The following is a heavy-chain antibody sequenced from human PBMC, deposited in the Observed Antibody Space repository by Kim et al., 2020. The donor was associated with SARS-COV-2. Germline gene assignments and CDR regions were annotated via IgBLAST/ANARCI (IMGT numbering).Heavy chain of an antibody. Sequence: GGSLRLSFAASGFTFSSYGMHWVRQAPGKGLEWVAVIWYDESIKYYADSVKGRFTISRDNSKNTLFLQMDSLTAEDTAVYYCARSGEAVGIAEYFHPWGQGTLVIVSS. CDR1: GFTFSSYG. CDR2: IWYDESIK. D-gene: IGHD6-13*01. J-gene: IGHJ1*01. CDR3: ARSGEAVGIAEYFHP. V-gene: IGHV3-33*01.